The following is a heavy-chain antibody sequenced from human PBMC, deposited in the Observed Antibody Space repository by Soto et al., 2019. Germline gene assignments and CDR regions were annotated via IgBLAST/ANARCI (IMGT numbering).Heavy chain of an antibody. Sequence: SVSNAWMNWVRQAPGKGLEWVGRIKSKTDGGTTDYAAPVKGRFTISRDDSKNTLYLQMNSLKTEDTAVYDCTTLDGDHFDYWGQGTLVTVSS. CDR3: TTLDGDHFDY. D-gene: IGHD4-17*01. CDR1: SVSNAW. V-gene: IGHV3-15*07. J-gene: IGHJ4*02. CDR2: IKSKTDGGTT.